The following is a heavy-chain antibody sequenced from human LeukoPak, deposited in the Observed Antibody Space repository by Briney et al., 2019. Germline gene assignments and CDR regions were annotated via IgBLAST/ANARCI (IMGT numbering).Heavy chain of an antibody. D-gene: IGHD2-15*01. Sequence: PGGSLRLSCAASGFTFSSYSMNWVRQAPGKGLGWVSSISSSSSYIYYADSVEGRFTISRDNAKNSLYLQMNSLRAEDTAVYYCARDLQLLRVTYYFDYWGQGTLVTVSS. CDR1: GFTFSSYS. CDR3: ARDLQLLRVTYYFDY. J-gene: IGHJ4*02. CDR2: ISSSSSYI. V-gene: IGHV3-21*01.